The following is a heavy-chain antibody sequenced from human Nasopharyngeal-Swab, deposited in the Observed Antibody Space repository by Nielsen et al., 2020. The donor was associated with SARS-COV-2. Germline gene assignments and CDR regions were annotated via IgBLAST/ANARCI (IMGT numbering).Heavy chain of an antibody. J-gene: IGHJ4*02. CDR2: LYYTEDT. V-gene: IGHV4-39*07. CDR3: ARVVPARVTFDY. Sequence: SETLSLTCSVSGDSIGSSGYYWGWVRQPPGKGLEWIGRLYYTEDTYYNPSLRGRVTLSVDTSKNQVSLKLSSVTAADTAIYYCARVVPARVTFDYWGQGLLVTVSS. D-gene: IGHD5-18*01. CDR1: GDSIGSSGYY.